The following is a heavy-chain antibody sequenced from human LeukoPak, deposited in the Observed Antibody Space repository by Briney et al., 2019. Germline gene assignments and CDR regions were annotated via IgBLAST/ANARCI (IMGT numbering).Heavy chain of an antibody. V-gene: IGHV4-30-2*01. CDR2: IYHSGST. Sequence: SETLSLTCAVSGGSISSGGYSWSWIRQPPGKGLEWIGYIYHSGSTYYNPSLKSRVTISVDRSKNQFSLKLRSVTAADTAVYYCARLQVHCGGDCYTRWFDPWGQGTLVTVSS. D-gene: IGHD2-21*02. J-gene: IGHJ5*02. CDR3: ARLQVHCGGDCYTRWFDP. CDR1: GGSISSGGYS.